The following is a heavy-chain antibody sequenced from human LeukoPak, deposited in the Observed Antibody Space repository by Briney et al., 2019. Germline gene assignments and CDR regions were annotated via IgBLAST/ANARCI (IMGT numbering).Heavy chain of an antibody. CDR2: IYHSGST. CDR1: GYSISRGYY. V-gene: IGHV4-38-2*02. D-gene: IGHD6-13*01. Sequence: SETLSLTCTVSGYSISRGYYWGWIRQPPGKGLEWIGSIYHSGSTYYNPSLKSRVTISVDTSKNQFSLKLSSVTAADTAVYYCARPYSSSRPNDAFDIWGQGTMVTVSS. J-gene: IGHJ3*02. CDR3: ARPYSSSRPNDAFDI.